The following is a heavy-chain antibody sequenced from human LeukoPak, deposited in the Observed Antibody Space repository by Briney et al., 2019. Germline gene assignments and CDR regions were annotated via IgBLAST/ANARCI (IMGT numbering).Heavy chain of an antibody. CDR2: INRSGST. Sequence: SETLSLTCAVYGWSFSGYYWSWIRQPPGKGLEWIGEINRSGSTNYNPSLKSRLTISVDTYKNQLSLKLSSVTAADTAVYYCAREQVLPLLYYYSYMDVWGKGTTVTVSS. D-gene: IGHD3-10*01. CDR1: GWSFSGYY. V-gene: IGHV4-34*01. J-gene: IGHJ6*03. CDR3: AREQVLPLLYYYSYMDV.